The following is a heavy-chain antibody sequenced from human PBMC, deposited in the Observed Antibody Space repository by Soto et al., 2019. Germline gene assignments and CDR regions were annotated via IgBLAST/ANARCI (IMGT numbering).Heavy chain of an antibody. CDR1: GGTFSSYA. D-gene: IGHD5-12*01. Sequence: ASVKVSCKASGGTFSSYAISWVRQAPGQGLEWTGGIIPIFGTANYAQKFQGRVTITADESTSTAYMELSSLRSEDTAVYYCAITWIEMATITSYWFDPWGQGTLVTVSS. CDR3: AITWIEMATITSYWFDP. J-gene: IGHJ5*02. CDR2: IIPIFGTA. V-gene: IGHV1-69*13.